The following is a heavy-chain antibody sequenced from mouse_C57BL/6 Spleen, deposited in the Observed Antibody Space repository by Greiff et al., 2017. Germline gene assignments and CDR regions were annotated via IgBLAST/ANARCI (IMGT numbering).Heavy chain of an antibody. CDR1: GFSLTSYG. CDR2: IWSGGST. V-gene: IGHV2-2*01. Sequence: QVQLKESGPGLVQPSQSLSITCTVSGFSLTSYGVHWVRQSPGKGLEWLGVIWSGGSTDYYAAFISRLSISKDNSKSQVFFKMNSMQADDTAIYYCARKGIHDSYAMDYWGQGTSVTVSS. CDR3: ARKGIHDSYAMDY. J-gene: IGHJ4*01.